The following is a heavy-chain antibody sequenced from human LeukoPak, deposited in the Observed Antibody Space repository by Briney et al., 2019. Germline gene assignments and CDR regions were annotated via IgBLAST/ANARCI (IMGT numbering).Heavy chain of an antibody. V-gene: IGHV3-23*01. CDR1: GFTFSSYA. D-gene: IGHD4-17*01. CDR3: AKWGDDYGDNYYYYYMDV. J-gene: IGHJ6*03. Sequence: HPGGSLRLSCAASGFTFSSYAMSWVRQAPGKGLEWVSAISGSGGSTYYADSVKGRFTISRDNSKNTLYLQMNSLRAEDTAVYYCAKWGDDYGDNYYYYYMDVWGKGTTVTVSS. CDR2: ISGSGGST.